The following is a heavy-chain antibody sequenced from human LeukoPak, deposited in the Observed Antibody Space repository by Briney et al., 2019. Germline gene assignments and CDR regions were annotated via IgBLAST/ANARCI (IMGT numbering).Heavy chain of an antibody. CDR1: GYTFTSYD. V-gene: IGHV1-8*01. D-gene: IGHD6-19*01. J-gene: IGHJ5*02. CDR3: ARAQIRLKQWLAP. Sequence: ASVKVSCKPSGYTFTSYDINWVRQATGQGLEWMGWVNPNSGNTGFAQKFQGRVTMTRNTSISTAYMELSSLRSEDTAVYYCARAQIRLKQWLAPWGQGTLVTVSS. CDR2: VNPNSGNT.